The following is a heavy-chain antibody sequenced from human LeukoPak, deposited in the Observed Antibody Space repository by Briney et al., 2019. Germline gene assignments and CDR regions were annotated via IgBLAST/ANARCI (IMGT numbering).Heavy chain of an antibody. J-gene: IGHJ4*02. CDR3: ASFDYSAFCFDY. Sequence: SETLSLTCTVSGYSISSGYYWGWIRQPPGKGLEWIGSIYHSGSTYYNPSLKSRVTISVDTSKNQFSLKLSSVTAADTAVYYRASFDYSAFCFDYWGQGTLVTVSS. D-gene: IGHD2-15*01. CDR2: IYHSGST. CDR1: GYSISSGYY. V-gene: IGHV4-38-2*02.